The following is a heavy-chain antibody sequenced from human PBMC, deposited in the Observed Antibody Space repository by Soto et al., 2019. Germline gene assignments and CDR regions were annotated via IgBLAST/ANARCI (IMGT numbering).Heavy chain of an antibody. D-gene: IGHD3-16*01. CDR3: AREGALRAYRYFDL. V-gene: IGHV1-69*13. CDR1: GVTSRNYV. J-gene: IGHJ2*01. CDR2: ITPILGTT. Sequence: SVKASCKVSGVTSRNYVVSWVRQAPGQGLEWMGGITPILGTTNYARQFQGRVTISADESTSTAYMELSSLRSEDTAVYYCAREGALRAYRYFDLWGRGTLVTVSS.